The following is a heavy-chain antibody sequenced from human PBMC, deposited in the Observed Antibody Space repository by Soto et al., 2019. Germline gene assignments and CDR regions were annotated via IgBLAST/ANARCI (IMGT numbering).Heavy chain of an antibody. CDR1: GGTFSSYA. D-gene: IGHD6-6*01. CDR2: IIPIFGTA. V-gene: IGHV1-69*13. CDR3: ARDRTGSVTGPDEYSHYYGMDV. Sequence: ASVKVSCKASGGTFSSYAISWVRQAPGQGLEWMGGIIPIFGTANYAQKFQGRVTITADESTSTAYMELSSLRSEDTAVYYCARDRTGSVTGPDEYSHYYGMDVWGQGTTVTVSS. J-gene: IGHJ6*02.